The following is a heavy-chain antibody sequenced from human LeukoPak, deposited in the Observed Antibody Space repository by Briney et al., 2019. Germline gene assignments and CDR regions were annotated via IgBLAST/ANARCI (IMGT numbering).Heavy chain of an antibody. CDR1: GGSISSYY. D-gene: IGHD3-9*01. CDR3: ARDVRYFDWLTYNWFDP. J-gene: IGHJ5*02. Sequence: SETLSLTCTVSGGSISSYYWSWIRQPAGKGLEWIGRIYTSGSTHYNPSLKSRVTMSVDTSKNQFSLKLSSVTAADTAVYYCARDVRYFDWLTYNWFDPWGQGTLVTVSS. V-gene: IGHV4-4*07. CDR2: IYTSGST.